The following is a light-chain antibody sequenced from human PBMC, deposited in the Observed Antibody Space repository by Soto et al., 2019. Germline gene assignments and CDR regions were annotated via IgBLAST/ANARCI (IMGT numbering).Light chain of an antibody. CDR1: RSISRN. J-gene: IGKJ4*02. CDR3: QPHTNRPVVT. V-gene: IGKV3-15*01. Sequence: EMVMTQSPATLSGSPGERVTLSCRASRSISRNLAWYKQKPGPAPRLLIYCASTTATGIPDRFSGSGSGKEFTLTINSLQSEDFSVYYCQPHTNRPVVTFGGGTRVEIK. CDR2: CAS.